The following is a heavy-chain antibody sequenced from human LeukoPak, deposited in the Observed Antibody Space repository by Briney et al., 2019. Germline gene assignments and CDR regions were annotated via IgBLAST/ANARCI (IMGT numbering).Heavy chain of an antibody. Sequence: PGGSLRLSCAASGFTFSNYAMHWVRQAPGKGLEWVAVISYDGSHKYYADSVKGRFTISRDNSKNTLYLQMNSLRAEDTAVYYCAKNGKERGSVPWGYYYYYMDVWGKGTTVTVSS. CDR2: ISYDGSHK. V-gene: IGHV3-30*04. D-gene: IGHD2-15*01. CDR3: AKNGKERGSVPWGYYYYYMDV. J-gene: IGHJ6*03. CDR1: GFTFSNYA.